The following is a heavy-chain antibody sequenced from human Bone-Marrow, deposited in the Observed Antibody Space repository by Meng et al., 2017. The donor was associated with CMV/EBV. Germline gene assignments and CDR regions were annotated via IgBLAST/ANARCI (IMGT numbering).Heavy chain of an antibody. V-gene: IGHV4-39*01. D-gene: IGHD2-2*02. CDR2: IYYSGST. Sequence: GSLRLSCAVYGGSFSGYYWGWIRQPPGKGLEWIGSIYYSGSTYYNPSLKSRVTISVDTSKNQFSLKLSSVTAADTAVYYCARRYSRYCSSTSCYTGLGYYYGMDVWGQGTTVTVSS. CDR3: ARRYSRYCSSTSCYTGLGYYYGMDV. J-gene: IGHJ6*02. CDR1: GGSFSGYY.